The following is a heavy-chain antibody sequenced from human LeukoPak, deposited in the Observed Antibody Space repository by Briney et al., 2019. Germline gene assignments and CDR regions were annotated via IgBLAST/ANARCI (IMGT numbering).Heavy chain of an antibody. CDR2: IKQDGSEK. J-gene: IGHJ4*02. CDR3: ARGGGDFWSGYYPSWFDY. V-gene: IGHV3-7*01. Sequence: GGSLRLSCAASGFTLNTYWMRWVRQAPGKGLEWVANIKQDGSEKYYVDSVKGRFTISRDNAKNSLYLQMSSLRVDDTAAYYCARGGGDFWSGYYPSWFDYWGQGTLVTVSS. CDR1: GFTLNTYW. D-gene: IGHD3-3*01.